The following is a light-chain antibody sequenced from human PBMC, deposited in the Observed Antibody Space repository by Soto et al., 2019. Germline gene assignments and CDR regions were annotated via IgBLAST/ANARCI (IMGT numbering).Light chain of an antibody. CDR3: QQFGSSLST. V-gene: IGKV3-20*01. CDR2: GAS. J-gene: IGKJ1*01. Sequence: EIVLTQSPGTLSLSPGERATLSCMASQSVSSSYLAWYQQKPGQAPRLLIYGASSRATGIPDRFSGSGSGTDFTLTISGLEPEDFAVYYCQQFGSSLSTFGQGTKVDIK. CDR1: QSVSSSY.